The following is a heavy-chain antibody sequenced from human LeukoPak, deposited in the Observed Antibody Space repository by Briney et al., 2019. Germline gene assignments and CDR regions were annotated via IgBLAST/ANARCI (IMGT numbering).Heavy chain of an antibody. Sequence: PSETLSLTCAVYAGSFSGYYWSWIRQPPGKGLEWIGEINHSGSTNYNPSLKSRVTISVETSKNQFSLKLSSVAAADTAVYYCARQRILQSRGWPFDYWGQGTLVTVSS. CDR3: ARQRILQSRGWPFDY. CDR1: AGSFSGYY. V-gene: IGHV4-34*01. CDR2: INHSGST. J-gene: IGHJ4*02. D-gene: IGHD6-19*01.